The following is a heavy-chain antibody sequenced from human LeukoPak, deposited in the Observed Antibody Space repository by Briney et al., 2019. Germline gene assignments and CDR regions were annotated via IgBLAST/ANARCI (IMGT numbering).Heavy chain of an antibody. CDR3: ASGTVGNYALDY. J-gene: IGHJ4*02. V-gene: IGHV3-21*01. CDR1: GLTFSRYN. CDR2: IGTSSNNI. Sequence: PGGSLRLSCAASGLTFSRYNMNWVRQAPGKGLEWVLSIGTSSNNIYYTDSVKGRFTISRDNAKNSLYLQVDSLRVEDTAVYFCASGTVGNYALDYWGQGTLVTVSS. D-gene: IGHD1-7*01.